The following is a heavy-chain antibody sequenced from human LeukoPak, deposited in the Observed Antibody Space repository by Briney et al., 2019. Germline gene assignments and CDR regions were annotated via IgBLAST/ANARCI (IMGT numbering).Heavy chain of an antibody. CDR1: GGSISSYY. Sequence: PSETLSLTCTVSGGSISSYYWSWIRQPPGKGLEWIGEINHSGGTNYNPSLKSRVTISVDTSKNQFSLKLSSVTAADTAVYYCARASRYYDYVWGSYALDYWGQGTLVTVSS. V-gene: IGHV4-34*01. J-gene: IGHJ4*02. CDR3: ARASRYYDYVWGSYALDY. D-gene: IGHD3-16*01. CDR2: INHSGGT.